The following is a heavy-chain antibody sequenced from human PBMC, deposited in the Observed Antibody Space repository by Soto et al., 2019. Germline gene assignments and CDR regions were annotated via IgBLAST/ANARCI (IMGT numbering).Heavy chain of an antibody. Sequence: QVQLQESGPGLVKPSGTLSLTCAVSGGSISSSNWWSWVRQPPGKGLEWIGEIYHSGSTNYNPSLKSRVTVSVDKSKHQFSLKLRSVTAADTAVYYCARRNHPGGYYYYYGMDVWGQGTTVTVSS. CDR3: ARRNHPGGYYYYYGMDV. D-gene: IGHD2-8*02. CDR2: IYHSGST. V-gene: IGHV4-4*02. CDR1: GGSISSSNW. J-gene: IGHJ6*02.